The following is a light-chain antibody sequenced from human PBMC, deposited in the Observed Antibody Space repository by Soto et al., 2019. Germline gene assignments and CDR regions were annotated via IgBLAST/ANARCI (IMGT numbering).Light chain of an antibody. V-gene: IGLV3-21*02. CDR2: DDG. J-gene: IGLJ2*01. CDR3: QVRDTTNPGI. Sequence: SSELTQPPSVSVAPGQTARITCGGHNIEIQSVHWYQQKPGQAPVLVVYDDGDRTTGIPERFSGSKSGNTATLTTSRVEAGDEADYYCQVRDTTNPGIFGGGTKLTVL. CDR1: NIEIQS.